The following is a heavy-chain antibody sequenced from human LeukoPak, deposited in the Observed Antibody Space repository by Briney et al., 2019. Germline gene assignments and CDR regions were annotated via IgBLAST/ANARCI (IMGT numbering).Heavy chain of an antibody. V-gene: IGHV3-73*01. CDR3: TRHAVGSSGTIDY. CDR1: GFTFSGSA. D-gene: IGHD2-2*01. J-gene: IGHJ4*02. CDR2: IRSKANSYAT. Sequence: PGGSLRLSCAASGFTFSGSAMHWVRQASGKGLEWVGRIRSKANSYATAYAASVKGRFTISKDDSKNMAYLQMNSLKTEDTAVYYCTRHAVGSSGTIDYWGQGTLVTVSS.